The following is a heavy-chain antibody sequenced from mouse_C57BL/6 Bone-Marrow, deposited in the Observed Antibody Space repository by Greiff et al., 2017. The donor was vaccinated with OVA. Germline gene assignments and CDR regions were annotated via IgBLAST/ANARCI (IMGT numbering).Heavy chain of an antibody. Sequence: QVQLQQSGAELVKPGASVKISCKASGYAFSSYWMNWVKQRPGKGLEWIGQIYPGDGDTNYNGKFKGKATLTADKSSSTAYMQLSSLTSEDSAVYFCARGATVVAHWYFDVWGTGTTVTVSS. J-gene: IGHJ1*03. D-gene: IGHD1-1*01. CDR3: ARGATVVAHWYFDV. V-gene: IGHV1-80*01. CDR1: GYAFSSYW. CDR2: IYPGDGDT.